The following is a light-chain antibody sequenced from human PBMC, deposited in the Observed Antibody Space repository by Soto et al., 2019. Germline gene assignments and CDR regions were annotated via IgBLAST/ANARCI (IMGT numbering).Light chain of an antibody. CDR1: QSVSSY. J-gene: IGKJ4*01. CDR2: DAS. V-gene: IGKV3-11*01. Sequence: EIVLTQSPATLSLSPGERATLSCRASQSVSSYLAWYQQKPGQAPRLLIYDASHRATGIPPRFSGSGSGTDVSLLISSLQHEEFPAYYCQQRPKSPLTFGEGTKVEIQ. CDR3: QQRPKSPLT.